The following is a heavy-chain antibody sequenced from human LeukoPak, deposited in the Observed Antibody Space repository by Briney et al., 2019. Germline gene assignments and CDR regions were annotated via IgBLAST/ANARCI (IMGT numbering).Heavy chain of an antibody. J-gene: IGHJ4*02. CDR1: GFTFSSYE. Sequence: GGSLRLSCAAAGFTFSSYEMNWDRQAPGKGLEGVSYISSSGSTIYYADSEKGRFTISRDNAKNSLYLQMNSLRAEDTAFYYCAREGVVVGRDFDYWGQGTLVTVSS. CDR3: AREGVVVGRDFDY. CDR2: ISSSGSTI. V-gene: IGHV3-48*03. D-gene: IGHD2-15*01.